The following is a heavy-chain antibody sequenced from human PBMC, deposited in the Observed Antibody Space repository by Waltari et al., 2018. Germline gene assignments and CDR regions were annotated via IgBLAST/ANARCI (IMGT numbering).Heavy chain of an antibody. CDR2: ISWNSGSI. D-gene: IGHD3-22*01. Sequence: EVQLVESGGGLVQPGRSLRLSCAASGFTFDDYARHWVRQAPGKGLEWVSGISWNSGSIGYADSVKGRFTISRDNAKNSLYLQMNSLRAEDTALYYCAKGDSSGYYYYYYGMDVWGQGTTVTVSS. V-gene: IGHV3-9*01. CDR3: AKGDSSGYYYYYYGMDV. CDR1: GFTFDDYA. J-gene: IGHJ6*02.